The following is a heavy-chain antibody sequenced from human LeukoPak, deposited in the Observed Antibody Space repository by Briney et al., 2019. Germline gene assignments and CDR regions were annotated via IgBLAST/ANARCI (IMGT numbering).Heavy chain of an antibody. J-gene: IGHJ6*03. V-gene: IGHV3-48*03. D-gene: IGHD5-18*01. Sequence: GGSLRLSCAASGFTFSSYEMNWVRQAPGKGLEWVSYISSSGSTIYYADSVKGRFTIPRDNAKNSLYLQMNSLRAEDTAVYYCASNTAMDSYYYYMDVWGKGTTVTVSS. CDR3: ASNTAMDSYYYYMDV. CDR2: ISSSGSTI. CDR1: GFTFSSYE.